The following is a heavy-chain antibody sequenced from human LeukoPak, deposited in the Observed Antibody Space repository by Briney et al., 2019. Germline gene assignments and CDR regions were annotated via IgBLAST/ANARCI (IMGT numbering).Heavy chain of an antibody. Sequence: SETLSLTCTVSGYSISSGYYWGWIRQPPGKGLEWIGSIYHSGSTYYNPSLKSRVTISADTSKNQFSLKLSSVTAADTAVYYCARDLDFGVVTGYFDYWGQGTLVTVSS. CDR1: GYSISSGYY. D-gene: IGHD3-3*01. J-gene: IGHJ4*02. V-gene: IGHV4-38-2*02. CDR3: ARDLDFGVVTGYFDY. CDR2: IYHSGST.